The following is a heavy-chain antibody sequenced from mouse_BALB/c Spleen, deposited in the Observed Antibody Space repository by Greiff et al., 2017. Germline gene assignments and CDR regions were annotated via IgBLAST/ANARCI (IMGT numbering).Heavy chain of an antibody. Sequence: VQLQQSGPELVKPGASVKISCKASGYSFTSYYIHWVKQRPGQGLEWIGWIFPGSGNTKYNEKFKGKATLTADTSSSTAYMQLSSLTSEDSAVYFCARLYYYGSSYGAMDYWGQGTSVTVSS. V-gene: IGHV1-66*01. J-gene: IGHJ4*01. D-gene: IGHD1-1*01. CDR2: IFPGSGNT. CDR3: ARLYYYGSSYGAMDY. CDR1: GYSFTSYY.